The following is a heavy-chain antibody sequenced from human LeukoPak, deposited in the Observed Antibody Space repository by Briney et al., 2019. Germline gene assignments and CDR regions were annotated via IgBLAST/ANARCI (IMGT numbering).Heavy chain of an antibody. Sequence: PSETLSLTCTVSGGSISSYYWGWIRQPPGKGLEWIGYIYYSGSTNYNPSLKSRVTISVDTSKNQFSLKLSSVTAADTAVYYCARGMYYDFWSGYYKHYFDYWGQGTLVTVSS. D-gene: IGHD3-3*01. J-gene: IGHJ4*02. CDR1: GGSISSYY. V-gene: IGHV4-59*01. CDR2: IYYSGST. CDR3: ARGMYYDFWSGYYKHYFDY.